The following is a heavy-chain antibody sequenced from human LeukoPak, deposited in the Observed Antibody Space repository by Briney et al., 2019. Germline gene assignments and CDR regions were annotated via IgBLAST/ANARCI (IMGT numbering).Heavy chain of an antibody. J-gene: IGHJ3*02. V-gene: IGHV4-34*01. Sequence: SETLSLTCAVSGGSFSGYYWSWIRQPPGKGLEWIGEINHSGSTNYNPSLKSRVTISVDTSKNQFSLQLNSVTAADTAVYYCWSYGVDAFDICGEGTMVTVSS. CDR1: GGSFSGYY. D-gene: IGHD3-10*01. CDR3: WSYGVDAFDI. CDR2: INHSGST.